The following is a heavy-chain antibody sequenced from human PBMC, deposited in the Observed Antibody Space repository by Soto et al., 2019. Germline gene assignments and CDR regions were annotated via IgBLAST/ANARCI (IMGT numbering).Heavy chain of an antibody. CDR1: GGTFSSYA. V-gene: IGHV1-69*04. Sequence: QVQLVQSGAEVKKPGSSVKVSCKASGGTFSSYAISWVRQAPGQGLEWMGRIIPILGIASYAQKFQCRVTITADKSTSTAYMELSSLRSEDTAVYYCARDCSSTSCYAYPWGQGTLVTVSS. CDR2: IIPILGIA. J-gene: IGHJ5*02. D-gene: IGHD2-2*01. CDR3: ARDCSSTSCYAYP.